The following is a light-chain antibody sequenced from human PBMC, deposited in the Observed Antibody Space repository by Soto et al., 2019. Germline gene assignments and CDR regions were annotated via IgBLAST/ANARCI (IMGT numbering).Light chain of an antibody. Sequence: QSVLTQPAPASGSPGQSITISCTGTSSDFGGYNYVSWYQQHPGKAPKLMIYDVSNRPSGVSNRFSGSKSGNTASLTISGLQAEDEADYYCSSYTSSSILYVFGTGTKVTVL. V-gene: IGLV2-14*01. J-gene: IGLJ1*01. CDR2: DVS. CDR3: SSYTSSSILYV. CDR1: SSDFGGYNY.